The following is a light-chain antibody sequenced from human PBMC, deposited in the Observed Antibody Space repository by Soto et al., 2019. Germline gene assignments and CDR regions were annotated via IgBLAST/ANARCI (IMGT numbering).Light chain of an antibody. CDR2: RNN. V-gene: IGLV1-47*01. CDR3: AARDDRLSGYV. CDR1: SSNIGSNY. J-gene: IGLJ1*01. Sequence: QSVLTQPPSGSGTPGQRVTISWSGSSSNIGSNYVYWYQQLPGTAPKLLIYRNNQRPSGAPDRFSGSKSGTSPSLAISGLRSEDEADYYCAARDDRLSGYVLGTGAKVTV.